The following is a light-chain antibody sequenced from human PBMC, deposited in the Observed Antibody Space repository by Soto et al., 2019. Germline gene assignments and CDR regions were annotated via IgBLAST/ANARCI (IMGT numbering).Light chain of an antibody. CDR2: GAS. Sequence: EIVLTQSPGTLSLSPGERVTLSCRASQSVSSSYLAWYQQKPGQAPRLLISGASSRATGIPDRFSGSGSGTDFTLTISRLEPEDFAVYYCQQYGSSPWTFGQGTKVEIK. J-gene: IGKJ1*01. CDR1: QSVSSSY. CDR3: QQYGSSPWT. V-gene: IGKV3-20*01.